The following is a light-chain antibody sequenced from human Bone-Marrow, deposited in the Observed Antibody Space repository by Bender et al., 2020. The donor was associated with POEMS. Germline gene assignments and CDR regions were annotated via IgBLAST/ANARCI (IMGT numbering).Light chain of an antibody. Sequence: VLTQTPSVSVAPGQTARITCGGNNIGSKSVHWYQQLPGTAPRLLIYTNNERPSGVPDRFSGSKSGTSASLAITGLQSDDEAIYFCVAWDASLNGWVFGGGTKLTVL. CDR2: TNN. CDR3: VAWDASLNGWV. J-gene: IGLJ3*02. CDR1: NIGSKS. V-gene: IGLV1-44*01.